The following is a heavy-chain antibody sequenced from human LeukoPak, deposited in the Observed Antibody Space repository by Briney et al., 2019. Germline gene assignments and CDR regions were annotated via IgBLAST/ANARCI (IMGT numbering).Heavy chain of an antibody. CDR3: ARGYYYDSSGYYYGPYAFDI. V-gene: IGHV1-2*02. J-gene: IGHJ3*02. Sequence: ASVKVSCKASGYTFTGYYMHWVRQAPGQGLEWMGWINPNSGGTNYAQKFQGRVTMTRDTSISTAYMELSRLRSDDTAVYYCARGYYYDSSGYYYGPYAFDIWGQGTMVTVSS. CDR1: GYTFTGYY. D-gene: IGHD3-22*01. CDR2: INPNSGGT.